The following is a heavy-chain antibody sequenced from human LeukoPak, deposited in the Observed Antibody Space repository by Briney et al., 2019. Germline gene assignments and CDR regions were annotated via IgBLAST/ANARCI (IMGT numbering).Heavy chain of an antibody. CDR3: AKEGDSSGYYFDY. Sequence: GGSLRLSCAASGFTFSSYAMHWVRQAPGKGLEWVAVISYDGSNKYYADSVKGRFTISRDNSKNTLYLQMNSLRAEDTAVYYCAKEGDSSGYYFDYWGQGTLVTVSS. CDR1: GFTFSSYA. V-gene: IGHV3-30-3*01. CDR2: ISYDGSNK. D-gene: IGHD3-22*01. J-gene: IGHJ4*02.